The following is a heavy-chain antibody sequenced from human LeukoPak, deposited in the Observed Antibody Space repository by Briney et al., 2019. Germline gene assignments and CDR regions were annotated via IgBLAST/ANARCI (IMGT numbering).Heavy chain of an antibody. CDR2: ISGSGGST. D-gene: IGHD3-22*01. V-gene: IGHV3-23*01. J-gene: IGHJ4*02. Sequence: GGSLRLSCAASGFTFSSYAMSWVRQAPGKGLEWVSAISGSGGSTYYADSVKGRFTISRDNSKNTLYLQMNSLRAEDTAVCYCAKASTYYYDSSGYFDYWGQGTPVTVSS. CDR3: AKASTYYYDSSGYFDY. CDR1: GFTFSSYA.